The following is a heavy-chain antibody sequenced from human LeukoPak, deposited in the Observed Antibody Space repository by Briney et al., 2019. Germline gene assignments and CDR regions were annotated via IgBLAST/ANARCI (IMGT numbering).Heavy chain of an antibody. CDR2: IRYDGSNK. V-gene: IGHV3-30*02. CDR1: GFTFSGHS. D-gene: IGHD4-17*01. CDR3: AKDDYGDSKVALDY. J-gene: IGHJ4*02. Sequence: PGGSLRLSCAASGFTFSGHSMNWVRQAPGKRLEWVAFIRYDGSNKYYADSVKGRFTISRDNSKNTLYLQMNSLRAEDTTVYYCAKDDYGDSKVALDYWGQGTLVTVSS.